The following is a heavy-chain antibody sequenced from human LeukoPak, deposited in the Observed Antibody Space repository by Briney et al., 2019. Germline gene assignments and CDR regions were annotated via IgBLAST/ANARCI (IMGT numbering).Heavy chain of an antibody. CDR1: GLTFSSYS. Sequence: PGGSLRLSCAASGLTFSSYSMNWVRQAPGKGLEWVSSISSSSSYIYYADSVKGRFTISRDNAKNSLYLQMNSLRAEDTAVYYCAREDGSGSPYYYYGMDVWGQGTTVTVSS. CDR3: AREDGSGSPYYYYGMDV. D-gene: IGHD3-10*01. J-gene: IGHJ6*02. CDR2: ISSSSSYI. V-gene: IGHV3-21*01.